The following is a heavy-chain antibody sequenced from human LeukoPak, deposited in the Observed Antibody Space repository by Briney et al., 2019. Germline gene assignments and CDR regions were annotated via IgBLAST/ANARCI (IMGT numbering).Heavy chain of an antibody. Sequence: PGGSLRLSCAASGFTLSSFGMYWVRQAPGKGLEWVAVIWYDGSNKYYADSVKGRFTISRDNSKNTLYLQMNSLRAEDTAVYYCARELPPVVTYYFDYWGQGTLVTVSS. CDR2: IWYDGSNK. CDR3: ARELPPVVTYYFDY. D-gene: IGHD3-22*01. V-gene: IGHV3-33*01. J-gene: IGHJ4*02. CDR1: GFTLSSFG.